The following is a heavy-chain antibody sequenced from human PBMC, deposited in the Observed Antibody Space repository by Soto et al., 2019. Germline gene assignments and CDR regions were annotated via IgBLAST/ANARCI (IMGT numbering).Heavy chain of an antibody. CDR3: ARAHDYGGIQGGYYFDY. CDR2: IIPILGIA. J-gene: IGHJ4*02. V-gene: IGHV1-69*02. D-gene: IGHD4-17*01. Sequence: QVQLVQSGAEVKKPGSSVKVSCKASGGTFSSYTISWVRQAPGQGLEWMGRIIPILGIANYAQKFQGRVTITADKSTSTAYMELSSLRSEDTAVYYCARAHDYGGIQGGYYFDYWGQGTLVTVSS. CDR1: GGTFSSYT.